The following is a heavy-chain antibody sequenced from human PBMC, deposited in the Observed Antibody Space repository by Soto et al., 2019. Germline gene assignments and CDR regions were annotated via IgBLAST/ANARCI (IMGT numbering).Heavy chain of an antibody. CDR1: GYTFTSYG. Sequence: RASVKVSCKASGYTFTSYGISWVRQAPGQGLEWMGWISAYNGNTNYAQKFQGRVTMTTDTSTSTAYMELRSLRSDDTAVYYCARSPRPRWYFDYWGQGTLVTVSS. D-gene: IGHD2-15*01. CDR3: ARSPRPRWYFDY. CDR2: ISAYNGNT. J-gene: IGHJ4*02. V-gene: IGHV1-18*01.